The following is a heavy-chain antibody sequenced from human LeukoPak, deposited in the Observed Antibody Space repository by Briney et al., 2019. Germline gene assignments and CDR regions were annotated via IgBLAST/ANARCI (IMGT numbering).Heavy chain of an antibody. V-gene: IGHV3-33*06. CDR1: GFTFSSYG. J-gene: IGHJ6*03. D-gene: IGHD2-2*02. Sequence: GASLRLSCAASGFTFSSYGMHRVRQAPGKGLEWVAVIWYDGSNKYYADSVKGRFTISRDNSKNTLYLQMNSLRAEDTAVYYCAKNTPRDYYYMDVWGKGTTVTVSS. CDR3: AKNTPRDYYYMDV. CDR2: IWYDGSNK.